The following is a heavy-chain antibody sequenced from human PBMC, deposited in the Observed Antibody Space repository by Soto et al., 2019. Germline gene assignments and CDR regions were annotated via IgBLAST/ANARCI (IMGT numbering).Heavy chain of an antibody. D-gene: IGHD1-26*01. CDR2: IWYDGSNK. CDR1: GFTFSSYG. V-gene: IGHV3-33*01. Sequence: QVQLVESGGGVVQPGRSLRLSCAASGFTFSSYGMHWVRQAPGKGLEWVAVIWYDGSNKYYADSVKGRFTISRDNSKNTLFPQMNGLRAEDTAVYYCACGWEAGLVYYYGMDVWGQGTTVTVSS. J-gene: IGHJ6*02. CDR3: ACGWEAGLVYYYGMDV.